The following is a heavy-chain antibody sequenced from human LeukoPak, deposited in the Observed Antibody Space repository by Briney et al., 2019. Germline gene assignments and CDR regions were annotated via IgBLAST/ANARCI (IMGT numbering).Heavy chain of an antibody. D-gene: IGHD3-22*01. J-gene: IGHJ3*02. Sequence: SETLSLTCTVSGGSISSGSYYWSWIRQPAGKGLEWIGRIYTSGSTNYNPSLKSRVTISVDTSKNQFSLKLSSVTAADTAVYYCASEGSDSSGYYYDAFDIWGQGTMVTVSS. CDR1: GGSISSGSYY. V-gene: IGHV4-61*02. CDR3: ASEGSDSSGYYYDAFDI. CDR2: IYTSGST.